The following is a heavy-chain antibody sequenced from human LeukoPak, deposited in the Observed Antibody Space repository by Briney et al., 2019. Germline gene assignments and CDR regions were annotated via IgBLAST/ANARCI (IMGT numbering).Heavy chain of an antibody. CDR1: GFTFTSYW. CDR2: IYPGDSDT. D-gene: IGHD2-2*01. Sequence: GGTLRLSCAASGFTFTSYWSGWVRQMPGKGLEWMGIIYPGDSDTRYSPSFQGQVTISADKSISTAYLQWSSLKASDTAMYYCARHRPIPYCSSTSCCFPYYYYYYMDVWGKGTTVTVSS. V-gene: IGHV5-51*01. CDR3: ARHRPIPYCSSTSCCFPYYYYYYMDV. J-gene: IGHJ6*03.